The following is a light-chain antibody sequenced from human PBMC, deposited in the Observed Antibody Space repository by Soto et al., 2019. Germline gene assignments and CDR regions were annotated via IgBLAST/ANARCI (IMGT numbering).Light chain of an antibody. CDR1: SSNIGNNH. CDR3: ATWDDSLSGWV. Sequence: QLVLTQPPSASGTPGQRVTISCSGSSSNIGNNHVYWYQQLPGTAPKLLIYSNKQRPSGVPDRFSGSKSGTSASLAISGLRSEDEADYYCATWDDSLSGWVFGGGTKVTVL. J-gene: IGLJ3*02. V-gene: IGLV1-47*02. CDR2: SNK.